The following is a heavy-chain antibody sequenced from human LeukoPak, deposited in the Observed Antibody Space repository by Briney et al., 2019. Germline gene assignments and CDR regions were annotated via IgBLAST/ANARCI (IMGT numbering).Heavy chain of an antibody. D-gene: IGHD3-10*01. V-gene: IGHV3-48*04. CDR3: ARAPSLPLWFGELGGGFDY. CDR1: GFTFSSYS. CDR2: ISRSSTPV. Sequence: PGGSLRLSCAASGFTFSSYSMNWVRQAPGNGLEWISYISRSSTPVYYADSVKGRFTISRDNTTHSLYLQMNSVRAEDTAVYYCARAPSLPLWFGELGGGFDYWGQGTLVTVSS. J-gene: IGHJ4*02.